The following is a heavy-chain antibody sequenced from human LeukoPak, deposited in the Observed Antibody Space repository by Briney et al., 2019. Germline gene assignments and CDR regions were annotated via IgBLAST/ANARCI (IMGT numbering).Heavy chain of an antibody. D-gene: IGHD3-22*01. Sequence: GGSLRLSCAASGFTFSSYGMHWVRQAPGKGLEWVSSISGTGSYKYYADSVKGRFTISRDNAKNSLYLQMNSLRAEDTAVYYCARDFYDTSGYYYDYWGQGTLVTVSS. V-gene: IGHV3-21*01. CDR2: ISGTGSYK. CDR1: GFTFSSYG. CDR3: ARDFYDTSGYYYDY. J-gene: IGHJ4*02.